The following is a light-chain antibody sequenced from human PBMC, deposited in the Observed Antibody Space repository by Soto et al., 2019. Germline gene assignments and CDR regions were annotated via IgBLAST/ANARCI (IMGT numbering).Light chain of an antibody. CDR1: QRVSSSS. CDR2: GAS. CDR3: QQYGSSSWT. J-gene: IGKJ1*01. Sequence: EIVLTQSPGTLSLFPGERATLSCKTSQRVSSSSLAWYQQKPGQAPRLLIYGASSRATGIPDRFSGSGSGTDFTLTISRLEPEDFAVYYCQQYGSSSWTFGQGTKVEIK. V-gene: IGKV3-20*01.